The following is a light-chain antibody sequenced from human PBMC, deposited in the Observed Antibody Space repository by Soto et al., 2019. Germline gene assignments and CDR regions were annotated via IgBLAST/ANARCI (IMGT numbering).Light chain of an antibody. CDR3: QQYGT. J-gene: IGKJ1*01. V-gene: IGKV1-5*03. Sequence: DIQMTQSPSTLSASVGDRVTITCRASQSIDSWLAWYQQKPGKAPKLLIYKTSNLESGVPSRFSGSGSGTEFSLTISSLQPDDFATYYCQQYGTFGQGTKVDI. CDR2: KTS. CDR1: QSIDSW.